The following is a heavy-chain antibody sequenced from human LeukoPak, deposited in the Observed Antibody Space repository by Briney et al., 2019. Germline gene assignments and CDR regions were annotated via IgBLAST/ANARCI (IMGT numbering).Heavy chain of an antibody. V-gene: IGHV4-34*01. D-gene: IGHD5-12*01. CDR2: INHSGST. CDR3: AREGYSGYDRSSY. CDR1: GFTFDDYG. Sequence: PGGSLRLSCAASGFTFDDYGMSWIRQPPGKGLEWIGEINHSGSTNYNPSLKSRVTISVDTSKNQFSLKLSSVTAADTAVYYCAREGYSGYDRSSYWGQGTLVTVSS. J-gene: IGHJ4*02.